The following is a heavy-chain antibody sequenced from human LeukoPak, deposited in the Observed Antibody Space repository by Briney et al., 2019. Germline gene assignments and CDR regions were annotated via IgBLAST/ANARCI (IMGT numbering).Heavy chain of an antibody. J-gene: IGHJ4*02. V-gene: IGHV3-33*06. CDR2: IWYDGSNK. CDR3: AKYRDYYFEY. CDR1: GFTFSAYG. D-gene: IGHD3-16*02. Sequence: GGSLRLSCAASGFTFSAYGMHWVRQAPGKGLEWVAVIWYDGSNKYYADSVKGRFTISRDNSKNTLYLQMNSLRAEDTAVYYCAKYRDYYFEYWGQGTLVTVSS.